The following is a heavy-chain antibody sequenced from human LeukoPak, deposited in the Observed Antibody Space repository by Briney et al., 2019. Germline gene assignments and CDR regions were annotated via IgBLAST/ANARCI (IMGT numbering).Heavy chain of an antibody. V-gene: IGHV3-21*01. Sequence: PGGSLRLSCAASGFTFSSYSMNWVRQAPGKGLEWVSSISSSSSYIYYADSVKGRFTISRDNAKNSLYLQMSSLRAEDTAVYYCARGDYDYDILTGYYSEYYFDYWGQGTLVTVSS. J-gene: IGHJ4*02. D-gene: IGHD3-9*01. CDR3: ARGDYDYDILTGYYSEYYFDY. CDR2: ISSSSSYI. CDR1: GFTFSSYS.